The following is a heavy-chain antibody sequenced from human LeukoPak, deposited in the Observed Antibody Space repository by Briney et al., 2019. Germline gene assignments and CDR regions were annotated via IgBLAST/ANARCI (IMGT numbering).Heavy chain of an antibody. CDR2: IYPGDSDT. V-gene: IGHV5-51*01. CDR3: ARQGSDDYVWGSYRTGMDV. Sequence: GESLKISCKGSGYSFTSYWIGWVRQMPGKGLEWMGIIYPGDSDTRYSPSFQGQVTISADKSISTAYLQWSSLKASDTAMYYCARQGSDDYVWGSYRTGMDVWGQGTTVTVSS. J-gene: IGHJ6*02. D-gene: IGHD3-16*02. CDR1: GYSFTSYW.